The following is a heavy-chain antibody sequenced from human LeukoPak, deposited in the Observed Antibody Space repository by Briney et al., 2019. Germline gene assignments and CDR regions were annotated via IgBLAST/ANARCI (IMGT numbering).Heavy chain of an antibody. CDR3: ASGGTKGAFEI. V-gene: IGHV4-39*07. CDR1: GGSINSRIYY. Sequence: SETLSLTCTVSGGSINSRIYYWGWIRQPPGKGLEWIGSIYYSGSTYYNPSLKSRLTMSLDTSKNQFSLRLTSVTAADTAIYFCASGGTKGAFEIWGQETPVTVSS. D-gene: IGHD1-26*01. CDR2: IYYSGST. J-gene: IGHJ3*02.